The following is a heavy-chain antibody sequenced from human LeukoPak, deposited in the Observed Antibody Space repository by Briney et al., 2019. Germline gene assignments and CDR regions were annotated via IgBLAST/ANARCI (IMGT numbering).Heavy chain of an antibody. CDR1: GRSFSGYY. CDR3: ARGDYGDYYYYGMDV. D-gene: IGHD4-17*01. V-gene: IGHV4-34*01. J-gene: IGHJ6*02. Sequence: PSETLSLTCAVYGRSFSGYYWSWIRQPPGKGLEWIGEINHSGSTNYNPSLKSRVTISVDTSKNQFSLKLSPVTAADTAVYYCARGDYGDYYYYGMDVWGQGTTVTVSS. CDR2: INHSGST.